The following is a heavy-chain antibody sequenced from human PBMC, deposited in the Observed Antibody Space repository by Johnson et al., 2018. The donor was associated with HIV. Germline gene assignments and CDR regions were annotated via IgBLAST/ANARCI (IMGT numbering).Heavy chain of an antibody. V-gene: IGHV3-30*02. D-gene: IGHD3-3*01. CDR2: IRYDGSNK. CDR3: ARIRSGLKPGDAFDI. CDR1: GFTFSSYG. Sequence: QVQLVESGGGVVQPGGSLRLSCAASGFTFSSYGMHWVRQAPGKGLEWVAFIRYDGSNKYYADSVKGRFTISRDNSKNSLYLQMNSLRAEDTAVYYCARIRSGLKPGDAFDILGQGTMVTVSS. J-gene: IGHJ3*02.